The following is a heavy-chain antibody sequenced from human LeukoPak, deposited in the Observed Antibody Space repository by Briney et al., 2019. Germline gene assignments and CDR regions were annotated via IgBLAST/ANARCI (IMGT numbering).Heavy chain of an antibody. CDR1: GGSISSGSYY. CDR2: IYTSGST. D-gene: IGHD7-27*01. CDR3: ARLWGSGYYFDS. V-gene: IGHV4-61*02. Sequence: SQTLSLTCTVSGGSISSGSYYWSWIRQPAGKGLEWIGRIYTSGSTNYNPSLKSRVTISVDTSKNQFSLKLSSVTAADTAVFYCARLWGSGYYFDSWGQGTLVTVSS. J-gene: IGHJ4*02.